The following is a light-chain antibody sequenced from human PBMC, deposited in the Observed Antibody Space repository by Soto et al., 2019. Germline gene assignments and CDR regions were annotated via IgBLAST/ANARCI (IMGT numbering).Light chain of an antibody. CDR2: GAS. Sequence: EIVMTQSPATLSVSPGERATLSCRASQSVSSNLAWYQQKPGQAPRLLIYGASTRATGIPARFXXXGXXTXXXXXXXXXXXEDFAVYYCQQYNNWPPWTFGQGTKVEIK. CDR3: QQYNNWPPWT. J-gene: IGKJ1*01. CDR1: QSVSSN. V-gene: IGKV3-15*01.